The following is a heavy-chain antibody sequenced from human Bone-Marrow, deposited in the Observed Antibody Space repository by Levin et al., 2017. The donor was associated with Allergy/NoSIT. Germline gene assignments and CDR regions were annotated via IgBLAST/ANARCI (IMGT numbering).Heavy chain of an antibody. D-gene: IGHD3-16*02. CDR2: INPNSGGT. CDR1: GYTFTGYY. Sequence: PGESLKISCQASGYTFTGYYMHWVRQAPGQGLEWMGWINPNSGGTNYAQKFQGRVTMTRDTSISTAYMELSRLRSDDTAVYYCARDGEITFGGVISHVDPWGQGTLVTVSS. CDR3: ARDGEITFGGVISHVDP. V-gene: IGHV1-2*02. J-gene: IGHJ5*02.